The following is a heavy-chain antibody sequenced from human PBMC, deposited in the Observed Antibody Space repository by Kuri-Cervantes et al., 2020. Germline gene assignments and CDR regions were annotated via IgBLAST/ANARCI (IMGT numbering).Heavy chain of an antibody. V-gene: IGHV3-11*04. CDR2: ISSSGSTI. CDR1: GFTFSDYY. Sequence: GGSLRLSCAASGFTFSDYYMSWIRQAPGKGLEWVSYISSSGSTIYYADSVKGRFTISRDNAKNSLYLQMDSLRAEDTAIYYCATEWWATPEYWGQGTLVTVSS. J-gene: IGHJ4*02. D-gene: IGHD2-15*01. CDR3: ATEWWATPEY.